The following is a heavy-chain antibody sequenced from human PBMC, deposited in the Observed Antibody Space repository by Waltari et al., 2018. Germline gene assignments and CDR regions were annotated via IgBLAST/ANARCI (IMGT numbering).Heavy chain of an antibody. CDR3: ARGAVRSGSYYGGWFDP. J-gene: IGHJ5*02. Sequence: EVQLVESGGGLVQPGGSLRLSCAASGFTFSSYSMNWVRQAPGKGLEWVSYISSSSSTIDYADSVKGRFTISRDNAKNSLYLQMNSLRAEDTAVYYCARGAVRSGSYYGGWFDPWGQGTLVTVSS. D-gene: IGHD1-26*01. CDR2: ISSSSSTI. CDR1: GFTFSSYS. V-gene: IGHV3-48*01.